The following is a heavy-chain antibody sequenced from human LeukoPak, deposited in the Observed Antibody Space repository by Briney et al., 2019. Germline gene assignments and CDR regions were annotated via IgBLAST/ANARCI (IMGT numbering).Heavy chain of an antibody. J-gene: IGHJ4*02. V-gene: IGHV3-74*03. Sequence: GGSLRLSCAASGFTFSSHWMHWVRQAPGKGLVWVSRINSDGSSTKYAESVKGRFTISRDNAKNTLHLQMNSLRADDTAVYYCAGGSMGVAGTRNSLDYWGQGILVTVSS. CDR2: INSDGSST. CDR1: GFTFSSHW. CDR3: AGGSMGVAGTRNSLDY. D-gene: IGHD6-19*01.